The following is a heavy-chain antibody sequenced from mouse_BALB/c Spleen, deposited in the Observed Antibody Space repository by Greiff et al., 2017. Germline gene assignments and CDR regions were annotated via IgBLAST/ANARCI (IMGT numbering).Heavy chain of an antibody. CDR2: IDPANGNT. CDR3: SRSGTGAWFAC. D-gene: IGHD2-14*01. Sequence: VQLQQSGAELVKPGDPVMLSCTASGFNIKDTYMRWVKQRSEQGLVWIGRIDPANGNTKYDLKFQGKATTTSDTSSNTAYLPLSSPTSEDTAVYYCSRSGTGAWFACWGQGTLVTVSA. J-gene: IGHJ3*01. V-gene: IGHV14-3*02. CDR1: GFNIKDTY.